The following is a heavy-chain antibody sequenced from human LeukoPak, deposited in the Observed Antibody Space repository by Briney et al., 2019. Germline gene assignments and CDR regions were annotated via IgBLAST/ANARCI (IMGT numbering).Heavy chain of an antibody. CDR1: GGSISSYY. V-gene: IGHV4-59*01. J-gene: IGHJ6*04. CDR2: IYYSGST. CDR3: AREPIYYGSGDGMDV. D-gene: IGHD3-10*01. Sequence: SGTLSLTCTVSGGSISSYYWSWIRQPPGKGLEWIGYIYYSGSTNYNPSLKSRVTISVDTSKNQFSLKLSSVTAADTAVYYCAREPIYYGSGDGMDVWGKGTTVTVSS.